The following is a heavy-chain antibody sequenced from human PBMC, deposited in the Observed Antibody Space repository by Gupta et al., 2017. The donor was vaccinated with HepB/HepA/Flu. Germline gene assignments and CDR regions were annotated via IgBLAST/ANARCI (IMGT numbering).Heavy chain of an antibody. CDR2: TYYRSKWYY. CDR3: SRDNDYGSNSGWFDP. Sequence: QVQLQQSGPGLVKPSQTLSLTCAISGDSVSSNSAAWHWIRPSPSRGLEWLGRTYYRSKWYYDYAPFMRSRIIINPDTSKNQFSLQVNSVTPEDTAVYYCSRDNDYGSNSGWFDPWGQGTLVTVSS. J-gene: IGHJ5*02. V-gene: IGHV6-1*01. D-gene: IGHD4-23*01. CDR1: GDSVSSNSAA.